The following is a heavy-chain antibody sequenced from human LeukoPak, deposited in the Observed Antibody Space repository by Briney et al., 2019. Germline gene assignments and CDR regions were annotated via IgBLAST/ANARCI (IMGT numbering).Heavy chain of an antibody. Sequence: PSETLSLTCAVYGGSFSGYYWSWIRQPPGKGLEWIGEINHSGSTNYNPPLKSRVTISVDTSKNQFSLKLSSVTAADTAVYYCASLVVTASSGKDYWGQGTLVTVSS. D-gene: IGHD2-21*02. CDR3: ASLVVTASSGKDY. V-gene: IGHV4-34*01. CDR2: INHSGST. CDR1: GGSFSGYY. J-gene: IGHJ4*02.